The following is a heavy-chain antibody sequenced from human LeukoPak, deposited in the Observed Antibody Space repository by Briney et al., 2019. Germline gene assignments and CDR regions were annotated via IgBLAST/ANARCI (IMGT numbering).Heavy chain of an antibody. Sequence: ASVKVSCKASGYTFTSYGISWVRQAPGQGLEWMGWISAYNGNTNYAQKLQSRVTMTTDTSTSTAYMELRSLRSDDTAVYYCARGLGVVVVAATYDYWGQGTLVTVSS. CDR3: ARGLGVVVVAATYDY. CDR2: ISAYNGNT. CDR1: GYTFTSYG. J-gene: IGHJ4*02. D-gene: IGHD2-15*01. V-gene: IGHV1-18*01.